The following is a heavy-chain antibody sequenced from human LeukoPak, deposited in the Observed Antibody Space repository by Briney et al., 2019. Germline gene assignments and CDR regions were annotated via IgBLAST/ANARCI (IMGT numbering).Heavy chain of an antibody. CDR1: GFTFSSYW. CDR2: INSDGSST. D-gene: IGHD3-22*01. J-gene: IGHJ6*03. CDR3: AREGAYYDSSGYYYYYYYMDV. Sequence: PGGSLRLSCAASGFTFSSYWMHWVRQAPGKGLVWVSRINSDGSSTSYADSVKGRFTISRDNAKSTLYLQMNSLRAEDTAVYYCAREGAYYDSSGYYYYYYYMDVWGKGTTVTVSS. V-gene: IGHV3-74*01.